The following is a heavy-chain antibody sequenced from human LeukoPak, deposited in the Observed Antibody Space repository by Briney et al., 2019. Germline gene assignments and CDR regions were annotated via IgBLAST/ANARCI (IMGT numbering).Heavy chain of an antibody. V-gene: IGHV4-4*02. CDR3: AKYYGGNSDYFDY. CDR2: IYHSGST. D-gene: IGHD4-23*01. CDR1: GGSISSSNW. Sequence: SETLSLTCAVSGGSISSSNWWSWVRQPPGKGLEWIGEIYHSGSTNYNPSLKSRVTISVDKSKNQFSLKLSSVTAADTAVYYCAKYYGGNSDYFDYWGQGTLVTVSS. J-gene: IGHJ4*02.